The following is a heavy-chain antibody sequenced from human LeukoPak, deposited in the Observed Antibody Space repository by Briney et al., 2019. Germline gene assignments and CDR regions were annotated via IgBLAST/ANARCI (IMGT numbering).Heavy chain of an antibody. CDR3: ARSHYSRGWEYFDY. CDR1: GGTFSSYA. V-gene: IGHV1-69*06. CDR2: IIPIFGTA. D-gene: IGHD6-19*01. Sequence: SVKVSCKASGGTFSSYAISWVRQAPGQGLEWMGGIIPIFGTANYAQKFQGRVTMTWDMSTSTVYMELSSLRSEDTAVYYCARSHYSRGWEYFDYWGQGTLVTVSS. J-gene: IGHJ4*02.